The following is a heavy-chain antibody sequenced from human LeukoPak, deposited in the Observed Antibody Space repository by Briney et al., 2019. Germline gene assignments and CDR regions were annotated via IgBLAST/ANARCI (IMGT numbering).Heavy chain of an antibody. J-gene: IGHJ4*02. Sequence: GGSLRLSCAASGFIVSSYSMNWVRQAPGKGPEWLSNIVSSATTTYYADSVMGRFTISRDDAKNSLFLQMNSLRDEDTAVYYCARDSSWGYSGGCFDYWGQGTLVTVSS. CDR2: IVSSATTT. D-gene: IGHD6-19*01. CDR3: ARDSSWGYSGGCFDY. CDR1: GFIVSSYS. V-gene: IGHV3-48*02.